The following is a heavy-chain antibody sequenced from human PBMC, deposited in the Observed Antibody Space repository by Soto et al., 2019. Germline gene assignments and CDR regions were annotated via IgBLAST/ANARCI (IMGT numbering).Heavy chain of an antibody. V-gene: IGHV1-2*04. CDR1: GYTFTIYY. D-gene: IGHD3-22*01. Sequence: XSVKVSCKASGYTFTIYYIHWVRQAPGQGLEWMGWINPNSGDTSYAQKFQGWVTMTRDTSISTAYMELSRLISDDTAVYYCARYNGSGVNYYSAARMDVWGQGTTVTVSS. CDR3: ARYNGSGVNYYSAARMDV. CDR2: INPNSGDT. J-gene: IGHJ6*02.